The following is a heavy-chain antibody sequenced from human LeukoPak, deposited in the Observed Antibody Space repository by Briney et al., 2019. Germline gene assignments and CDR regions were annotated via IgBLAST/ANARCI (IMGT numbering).Heavy chain of an antibody. D-gene: IGHD3-10*01. Sequence: GGSLRLSCAASGFTFSSYSMSWVRQAPGKGLEWVGFIRSRAYGETTDYAASVKGRFTISRDDSKSIAHLQMNSLKTEDTAVYYCTRYGSGKYMDVWGKGTTVTISS. V-gene: IGHV3-49*04. CDR3: TRYGSGKYMDV. CDR1: GFTFSSYS. J-gene: IGHJ6*03. CDR2: IRSRAYGETT.